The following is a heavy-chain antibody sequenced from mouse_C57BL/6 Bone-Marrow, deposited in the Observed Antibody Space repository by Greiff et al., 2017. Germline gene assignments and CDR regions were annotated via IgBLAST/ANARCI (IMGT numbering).Heavy chain of an antibody. V-gene: IGHV1-72*01. J-gene: IGHJ4*01. CDR1: GYTFTSYW. D-gene: IGHD3-2*02. CDR2: IDPNNGGT. Sequence: QVQLQQSGAELVKPGASVKLSCKASGYTFTSYWMHWVKQRPGRGLEWIGRIDPNNGGTKYNEKFKSKATLTVDKPSSTAYMQLSSLTSEDSAVYYCARSGTAQATLLMDYWGQGTSVTVSS. CDR3: ARSGTAQATLLMDY.